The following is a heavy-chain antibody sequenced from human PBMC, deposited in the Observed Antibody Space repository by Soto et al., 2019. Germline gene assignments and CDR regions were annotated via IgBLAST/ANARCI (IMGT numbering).Heavy chain of an antibody. Sequence: GSLRLSCAASGFTFSSYGMHWVRQAPGKGLEWVAVIWYDGSNKYYADSVKGRFTISRDNSKNTLYLQMNSLRAEDTAVYYCARIYSYGLVDYWGQGTLVTVSS. CDR3: ARIYSYGLVDY. J-gene: IGHJ4*02. D-gene: IGHD5-18*01. CDR1: GFTFSSYG. CDR2: IWYDGSNK. V-gene: IGHV3-33*01.